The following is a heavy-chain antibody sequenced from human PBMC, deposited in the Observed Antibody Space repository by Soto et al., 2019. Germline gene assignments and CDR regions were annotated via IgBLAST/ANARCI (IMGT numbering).Heavy chain of an antibody. Sequence: GESLKISCMGSGDGFTSYWISWVRQMPGKGLEWMGRIDPSDSYTNYSPSFQGHVTISADKSISTAYLQWSSLKASDTAMYYCASPGIAARPSYYYYGMDVWGKGTTVTVSS. CDR1: GDGFTSYW. V-gene: IGHV5-10-1*01. CDR2: IDPSDSYT. D-gene: IGHD6-6*01. CDR3: ASPGIAARPSYYYYGMDV. J-gene: IGHJ6*04.